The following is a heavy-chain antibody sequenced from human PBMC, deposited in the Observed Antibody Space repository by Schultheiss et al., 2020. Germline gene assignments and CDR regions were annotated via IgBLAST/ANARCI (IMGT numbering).Heavy chain of an antibody. J-gene: IGHJ4*02. D-gene: IGHD2-2*02. Sequence: SQTLSLTCTVSGGPISSSSYYWGWIRQPPGKGLEWIGSIYYSGSTYYNPSLKSRVTISVDTSKNQFSLKLSSVTAADTAVYYCARGGYCSSTSCYTDGYEVDYWGEETL. CDR3: ARGGYCSSTSCYTDGYEVDY. CDR2: IYYSGST. V-gene: IGHV4-39*01. CDR1: GGPISSSSYY.